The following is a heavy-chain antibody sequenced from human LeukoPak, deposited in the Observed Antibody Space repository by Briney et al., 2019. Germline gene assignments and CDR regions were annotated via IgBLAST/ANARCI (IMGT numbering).Heavy chain of an antibody. CDR2: IVVGSGNT. Sequence: ASVKVSCKASGFTFTSSAMQWVRQARGQRLEWIGWIVVGSGNTNYAQKFQGRVTMTRDTSTSTVYMELSSLRSEDTAVYYCARSVEPEPLVYYYGMDVWGQGTTVTVSS. D-gene: IGHD4-23*01. CDR3: ARSVEPEPLVYYYGMDV. J-gene: IGHJ6*02. V-gene: IGHV1-58*02. CDR1: GFTFTSSA.